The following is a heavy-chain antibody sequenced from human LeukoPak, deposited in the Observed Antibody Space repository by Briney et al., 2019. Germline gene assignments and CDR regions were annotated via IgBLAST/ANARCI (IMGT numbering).Heavy chain of an antibody. D-gene: IGHD3-10*01. Sequence: PGGSLRLSCAASGFTFSSYSMTWVRQAPGKGLEWVSVISGSGGSTYYADSVKGRFTISRDNSKNTLYLQMNSLRAEDTGAYYCARAAMVVGVAYFDYCGQGTLVTVSS. V-gene: IGHV3-23*01. CDR3: ARAAMVVGVAYFDY. CDR1: GFTFSSYS. J-gene: IGHJ4*02. CDR2: ISGSGGST.